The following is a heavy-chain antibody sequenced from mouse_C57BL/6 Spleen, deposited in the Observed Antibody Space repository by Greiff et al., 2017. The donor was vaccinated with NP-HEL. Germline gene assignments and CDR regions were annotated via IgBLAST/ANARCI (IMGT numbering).Heavy chain of an antibody. Sequence: VQLQQSGPELVKPGASVKISCKASGYAFSSSWMNWVKQRPGKGLEWIGRIYPGDGDTNYNGKFKGKATLTADKSSSTAYMQLSSLTSEDSAVYFCARLGYYGSSPYAMDYWGQGTSVTVSS. CDR1: GYAFSSSW. CDR2: IYPGDGDT. D-gene: IGHD1-1*01. CDR3: ARLGYYGSSPYAMDY. J-gene: IGHJ4*01. V-gene: IGHV1-82*01.